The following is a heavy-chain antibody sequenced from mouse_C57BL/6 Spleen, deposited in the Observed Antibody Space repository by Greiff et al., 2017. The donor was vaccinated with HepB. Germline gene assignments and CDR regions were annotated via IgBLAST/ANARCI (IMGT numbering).Heavy chain of an antibody. Sequence: EVKLVESGGGLVKPGGSLKLSCAASGFTFSDYGMHWVRQAPEKGLEWVAYISSGSSTIYYADTVKGRFTISRDNAKSTLFLQMTSLRSEDTAMYYCARRDYGYDNAMDYWGQGTSVTVSS. CDR2: ISSGSSTI. J-gene: IGHJ4*01. CDR1: GFTFSDYG. D-gene: IGHD2-2*01. V-gene: IGHV5-17*01. CDR3: ARRDYGYDNAMDY.